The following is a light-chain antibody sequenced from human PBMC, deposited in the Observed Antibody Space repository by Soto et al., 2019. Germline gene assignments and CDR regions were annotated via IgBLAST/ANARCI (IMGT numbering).Light chain of an antibody. J-gene: IGLJ2*01. CDR2: VEASGTY. V-gene: IGLV4-60*03. CDR1: SDHNNYL. CDR3: ETWDNDTRV. Sequence: QSALTQSSSASASLGSSVKLTCTLSSDHNNYLIAWHQQHPGKAPRFLMTVEASGTYNKGSGIPDRFSGSSSGADRYLTISNLQSEDEAQYHCETWDNDTRVFGVGTKVTVL.